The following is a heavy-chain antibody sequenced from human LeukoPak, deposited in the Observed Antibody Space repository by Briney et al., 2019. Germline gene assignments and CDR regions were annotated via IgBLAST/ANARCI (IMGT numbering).Heavy chain of an antibody. CDR3: ARRYFNWLLYFHAPGPNYGMDL. J-gene: IGHJ6*01. CDR2: IRANNIHT. Sequence: ASVQVSFKASGFTFTSYGISWVRQAPRQGLEWMGLIRANNIHTNYAQNPQGRVNITTETSTSTAYTELRSLRSDETAVYYCARRYFNWLLYFHAPGPNYGMDLWGERATVTVSS. CDR1: GFTFTSYG. V-gene: IGHV1-18*01. D-gene: IGHD3-9*01.